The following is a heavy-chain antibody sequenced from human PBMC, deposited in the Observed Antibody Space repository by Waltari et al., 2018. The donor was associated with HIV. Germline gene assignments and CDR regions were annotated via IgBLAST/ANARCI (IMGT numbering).Heavy chain of an antibody. CDR2: INAGKGNT. V-gene: IGHV1-3*01. CDR1: GFTFVDSA. J-gene: IGHJ3*01. D-gene: IGHD6-19*01. Sequence: QVQLVQSGAEVAKPGASVRLSCKTSGFTFVDSAIHWVRQAPGQGLEWMGWINAGKGNTRYSETSQGRFTITRDTSAATAYLEVTNLRFEDTALYFCAREPIISVANNAFDVWGLGSVVTVSS. CDR3: AREPIISVANNAFDV.